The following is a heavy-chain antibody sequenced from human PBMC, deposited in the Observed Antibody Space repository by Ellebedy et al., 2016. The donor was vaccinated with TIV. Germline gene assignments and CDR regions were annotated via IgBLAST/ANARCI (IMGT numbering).Heavy chain of an antibody. J-gene: IGHJ4*02. Sequence: SETLSLTXTVSGGSISSYYWSWIRQPPGKGLEWIGYIYYSGSTNYNPSLKSRVTISVDTSKNQFSLKLSSVTAADTAVYYCARTPGRWLQHFDYWGQGTRVTASS. CDR2: IYYSGST. V-gene: IGHV4-59*01. CDR1: GGSISSYY. CDR3: ARTPGRWLQHFDY. D-gene: IGHD5-24*01.